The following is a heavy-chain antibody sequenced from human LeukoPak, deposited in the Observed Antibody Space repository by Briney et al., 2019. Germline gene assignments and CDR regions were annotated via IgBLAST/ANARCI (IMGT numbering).Heavy chain of an antibody. CDR1: GFTFSSYS. Sequence: PGGSLRLSCAASGFTFSSYSMNWVRQAPGKGLEWVSSISSSSSYIYYADSVKGRFTISRDNAKNSLYLQMNSLRAEDTAVYYCARDISPAGTEDAFDLWGQGTMVTVSS. CDR2: ISSSSSYI. D-gene: IGHD1-1*01. V-gene: IGHV3-21*01. J-gene: IGHJ3*01. CDR3: ARDISPAGTEDAFDL.